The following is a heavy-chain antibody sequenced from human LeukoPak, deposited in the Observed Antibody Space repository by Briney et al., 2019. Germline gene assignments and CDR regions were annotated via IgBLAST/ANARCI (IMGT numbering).Heavy chain of an antibody. CDR2: IYTSGST. J-gene: IGHJ2*01. V-gene: IGHV4-4*07. CDR1: GGSLSSYY. D-gene: IGHD6-6*01. CDR3: ARGRISSSSAGRRYFDL. Sequence: SETLSLTCTVSGGSLSSYYWSWIRQPAGKGLEWIGRIYTSGSTNYNPSLKSRVTMSVDTSKNQFSLKLSSVTAADTAVYYCARGRISSSSAGRRYFDLWGRGTLVTVSS.